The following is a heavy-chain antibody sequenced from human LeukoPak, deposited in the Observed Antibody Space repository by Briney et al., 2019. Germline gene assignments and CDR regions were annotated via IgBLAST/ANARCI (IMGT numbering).Heavy chain of an antibody. D-gene: IGHD3-10*01. V-gene: IGHV4-4*07. CDR3: ARLSITMVRGYYYYYMDV. CDR1: GVSISSYY. CDR2: IYTSGST. J-gene: IGHJ6*03. Sequence: SETLSLTCTVSGVSISSYYWSWIRQPAGKGLEWIGRIYTSGSTNYNPSLKSRVTMSVDTSKNQFSLKLSSVTAADTAVYYCARLSITMVRGYYYYYMDVWGKGTTVTVSS.